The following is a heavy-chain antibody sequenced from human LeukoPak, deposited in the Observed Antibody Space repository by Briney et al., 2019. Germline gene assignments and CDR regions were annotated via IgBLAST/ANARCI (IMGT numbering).Heavy chain of an antibody. Sequence: GGSLRLSCAASGFTFSSYAMIWVRQAPGKGLEWVAFIRYDGSNKYFADSLKGRFTISRDNSKNTLYLQMNSLRPEDTAVYYCAKDWRRIVVVGPITRHGNYMDVWGKGTTVTISS. CDR1: GFTFSSYA. J-gene: IGHJ6*03. CDR2: IRYDGSNK. CDR3: AKDWRRIVVVGPITRHGNYMDV. D-gene: IGHD2-15*01. V-gene: IGHV3-30*02.